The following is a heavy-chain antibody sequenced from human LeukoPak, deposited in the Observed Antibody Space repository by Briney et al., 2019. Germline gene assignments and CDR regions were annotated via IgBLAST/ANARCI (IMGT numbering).Heavy chain of an antibody. V-gene: IGHV3-23*01. CDR1: GFTSSSYA. D-gene: IGHD3-3*01. J-gene: IGHJ6*03. CDR3: AKTAWYYDFWSGYYEGWADYYYYYMDV. Sequence: PGGSLRLSCAPSGFTSSSYAMSGVRQAPGKGLEWVSAISGSGGSTYYADSVKGRFTISRDNSKNTLYLQMNSLRAEDTAVYYCAKTAWYYDFWSGYYEGWADYYYYYMDVWGKGTTVTVSS. CDR2: ISGSGGST.